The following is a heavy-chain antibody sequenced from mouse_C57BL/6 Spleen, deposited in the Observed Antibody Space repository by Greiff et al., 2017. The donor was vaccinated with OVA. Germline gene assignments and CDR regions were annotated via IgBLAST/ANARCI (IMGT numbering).Heavy chain of an antibody. CDR1: GYTFTSYW. V-gene: IGHV1-52*01. D-gene: IGHD2-4*01. CDR3: TYDYGWYFDV. CDR2: IDPSDSET. J-gene: IGHJ1*03. Sequence: QVQLQQPGAELVRPGSSVKLSCKASGYTFTSYWMHWVKQRPIQGLEWIGNIDPSDSETHYNQKFKGKATLTVDQSSSTAYMQLNSLTSEDSAVYYCTYDYGWYFDVWGTGTTVTVSS.